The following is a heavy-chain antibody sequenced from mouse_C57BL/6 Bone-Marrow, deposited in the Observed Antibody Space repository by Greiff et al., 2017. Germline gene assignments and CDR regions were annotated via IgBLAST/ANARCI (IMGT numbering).Heavy chain of an antibody. CDR2: ISNNANGYTT. J-gene: IGHJ2*01. Sequence: EVKLMESGGGLVQPGGSLSLSCAASGFTFTDYYMSWVRQPPGKALEWLGFISNNANGYTTEYSASVKGRFTISRDNSESILYLQVNALGAEDSATYCCASSHVSPHLDAWGQGTTLKRLDYWGQGTTLTVSS. CDR1: GFTFTDYY. D-gene: IGHD3-1*01. CDR3: ASSHVSPHLDAWGQGTTLKRLDY. V-gene: IGHV7-3*01.